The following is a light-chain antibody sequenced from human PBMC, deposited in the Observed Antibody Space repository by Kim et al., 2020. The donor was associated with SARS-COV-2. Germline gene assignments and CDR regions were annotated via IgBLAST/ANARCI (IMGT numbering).Light chain of an antibody. V-gene: IGLV2-8*01. Sequence: GQSVLISCTGTSSDVGGDNYVSWYQQHPGEAPKLMIYEVSKRPSGVPDRFSGSKSGNTASLTVSGLQAEDEADYYCSSYAGSNNLVFGGGTKLTVL. CDR2: EVS. J-gene: IGLJ3*02. CDR1: SSDVGGDNY. CDR3: SSYAGSNNLV.